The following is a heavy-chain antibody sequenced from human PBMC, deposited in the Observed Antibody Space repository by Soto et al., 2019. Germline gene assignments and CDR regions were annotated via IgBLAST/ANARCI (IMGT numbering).Heavy chain of an antibody. V-gene: IGHV3-74*01. CDR1: GFTFTNYW. Sequence: EVQLVQSGGGSVQPGGSLRLSCAASGFTFTNYWMHWVRQVPGKGLVWVSRIDGVGTGTSYSDSVRGRFTISRDNAENTLCLQMNNLRAEDTAVYYFTTEFEYWGQGTLVTVSS. J-gene: IGHJ4*02. CDR2: IDGVGTGT. CDR3: TTEFEY.